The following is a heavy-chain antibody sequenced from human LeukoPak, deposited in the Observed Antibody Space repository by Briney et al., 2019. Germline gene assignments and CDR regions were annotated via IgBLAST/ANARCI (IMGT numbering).Heavy chain of an antibody. CDR3: TRAQVGTYHFDY. V-gene: IGHV1-46*01. D-gene: IGHD1-26*01. Sequence: ASVKVSCKASGYTFTSYYIHWVRQAPGQGLEWMGQINPSGGSRTYAQKFQGRVTMTRDTSTTRVYMELRSLRFDDTAVYYCTRAQVGTYHFDYWGQGTLVTVSS. CDR2: INPSGGSR. J-gene: IGHJ4*02. CDR1: GYTFTSYY.